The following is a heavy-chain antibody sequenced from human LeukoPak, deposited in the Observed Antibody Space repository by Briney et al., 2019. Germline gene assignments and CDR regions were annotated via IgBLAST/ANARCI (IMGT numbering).Heavy chain of an antibody. CDR2: IGDSGNT. Sequence: GGSLRLSCAASGFTFSSYAMRWVRQAPGKGLEWVSNIGDSGNTYYADSVKGRFTISRDNAKNSLYLQMNSLRAEDTAVYYCARDIRAVPYYCYYMDVWGKGTTVTASS. CDR1: GFTFSSYA. CDR3: ARDIRAVPYYCYYMDV. D-gene: IGHD6-19*01. J-gene: IGHJ6*03. V-gene: IGHV3-21*03.